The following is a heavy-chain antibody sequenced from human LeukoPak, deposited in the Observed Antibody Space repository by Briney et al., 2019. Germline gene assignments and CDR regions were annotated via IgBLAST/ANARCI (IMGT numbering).Heavy chain of an antibody. Sequence: PGGSLRLSCSASGFTFSSYAMHWVRQAPGKGLEYVSGICRNGGSTYYADSVKGRFTISRDNSKNTLYLQMSSLRADDTAVYYCVKDYNWNIFHYWGQGTLVTVSS. V-gene: IGHV3-64D*09. CDR3: VKDYNWNIFHY. CDR2: ICRNGGST. J-gene: IGHJ4*02. D-gene: IGHD1/OR15-1a*01. CDR1: GFTFSSYA.